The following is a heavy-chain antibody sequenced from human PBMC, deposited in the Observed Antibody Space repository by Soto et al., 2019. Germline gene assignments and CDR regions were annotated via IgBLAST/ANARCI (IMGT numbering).Heavy chain of an antibody. CDR2: FDPEDGET. J-gene: IGHJ4*02. CDR3: ATGAPAYYYGSGSYYRTFDY. Sequence: ASAKVSCKVSGYTLTELSMHWVRQAPGKGLEWMGGFDPEDGETIYAQKFQGRVTMTEDTSTDTAYMELSSLRSEDTAVYYCATGAPAYYYGSGSYYRTFDYWGQGTLVTVSS. D-gene: IGHD3-10*01. V-gene: IGHV1-24*01. CDR1: GYTLTELS.